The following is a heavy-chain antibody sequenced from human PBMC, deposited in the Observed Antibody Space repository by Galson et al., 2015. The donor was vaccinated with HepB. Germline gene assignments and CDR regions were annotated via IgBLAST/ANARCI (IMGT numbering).Heavy chain of an antibody. CDR1: GFTFSSYA. J-gene: IGHJ1*01. CDR3: ARGARTGSPAEYFQH. CDR2: ISDDGSNK. Sequence: SLRLSCAASGFTFSSYAMHWVRQAPGKELEWVAVISDDGSNKYYADSVKGRFTISRDNSKNTLYLQMNSLRAEDTAVYYCARGARTGSPAEYFQHWGQGTLVTVSS. V-gene: IGHV3-30*04. D-gene: IGHD1-14*01.